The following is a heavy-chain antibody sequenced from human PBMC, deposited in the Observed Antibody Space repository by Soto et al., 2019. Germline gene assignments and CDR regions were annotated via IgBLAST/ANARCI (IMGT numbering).Heavy chain of an antibody. CDR2: IIPIFGTA. V-gene: IGHV1-69*01. J-gene: IGHJ5*02. Sequence: VKVSCKASGGTFSSYAISWVRQAPGQGLEWMGGIIPIFGTANYAQKFQGRVTITAEESTSTAYMELSSLRSEDTAVYYCARNAIDSSGYPNWFEPWGQGTLLTVSS. CDR3: ARNAIDSSGYPNWFEP. D-gene: IGHD3-22*01. CDR1: GGTFSSYA.